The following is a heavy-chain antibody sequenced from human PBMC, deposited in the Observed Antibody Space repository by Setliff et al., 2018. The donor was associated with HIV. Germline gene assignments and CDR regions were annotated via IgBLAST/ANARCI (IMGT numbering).Heavy chain of an antibody. J-gene: IGHJ4*02. CDR1: GFTFSPYW. Sequence: PGGSLRLSCAASGFTFSPYWMHWVRQAPGKGLVWVSRINSDGTSTTYADSVKGRFTISRDNAKNTLYLQMNSLRAADTAVYYCARSRLHYYDSSGYYPSYFDYWGQGTLVTVSS. CDR2: INSDGTST. D-gene: IGHD3-22*01. CDR3: ARSRLHYYDSSGYYPSYFDY. V-gene: IGHV3-74*03.